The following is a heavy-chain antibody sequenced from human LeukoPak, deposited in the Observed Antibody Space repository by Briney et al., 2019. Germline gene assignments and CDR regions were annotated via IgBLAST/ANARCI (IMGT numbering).Heavy chain of an antibody. J-gene: IGHJ6*02. V-gene: IGHV1-69*04. CDR2: IIPILNIL. CDR3: ARDPDDLLSGGSYYDNGMDV. Sequence: SVKVSCKASGDIFSNYGISWVRQAPGQGLEWMARIIPILNILNYAQRFQGRLTISADKPTSTAYMELSSLTSGDTAVYYCARDPDDLLSGGSYYDNGMDVWGQGTTVTVSS. D-gene: IGHD3-3*01. CDR1: GDIFSNYG.